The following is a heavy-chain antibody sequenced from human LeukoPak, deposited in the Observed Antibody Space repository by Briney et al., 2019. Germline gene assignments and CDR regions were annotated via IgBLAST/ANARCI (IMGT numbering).Heavy chain of an antibody. CDR1: GFTFSSYA. Sequence: GGSLRLSCAASGFTFSSYAMHWVRQAPGKGLEWVAVISYDGSNKYYADSVKGRFTISRDNSKNTLYLQMNSLRAEDTAVYYCARDQLVGATPSADYYYYGMDVWGQGTTVTVSS. D-gene: IGHD1-26*01. V-gene: IGHV3-30-3*01. J-gene: IGHJ6*02. CDR3: ARDQLVGATPSADYYYYGMDV. CDR2: ISYDGSNK.